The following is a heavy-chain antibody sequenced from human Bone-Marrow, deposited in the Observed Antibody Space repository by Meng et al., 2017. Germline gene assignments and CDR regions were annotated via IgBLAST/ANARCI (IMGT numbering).Heavy chain of an antibody. Sequence: SETLSLTCAVYGGSFSGYYWSWIRQTPGKGLEWIGEIYHSGSTNYNPSLKSRVTISVDTSKNQFSLKLSSVTAADTAVYYCARGLTMIGRYFDYWGQGTLVTVSS. V-gene: IGHV4-34*01. CDR1: GGSFSGYY. CDR2: IYHSGST. J-gene: IGHJ4*02. CDR3: ARGLTMIGRYFDY. D-gene: IGHD3-22*01.